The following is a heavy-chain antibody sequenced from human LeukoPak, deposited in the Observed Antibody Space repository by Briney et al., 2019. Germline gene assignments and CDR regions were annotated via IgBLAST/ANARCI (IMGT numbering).Heavy chain of an antibody. D-gene: IGHD2-15*01. CDR3: AKDTGGPVYCSGGSCYGGRFDY. CDR2: ISYDGSNK. CDR1: GFTFSSYG. Sequence: ERSLRLSCAASGFTFSSYGMHWVRQAPGKGLEWVAVISYDGSNKYYADSVKGRFTISRDNSKNTLYLQMNSLRAEDTAVYYCAKDTGGPVYCSGGSCYGGRFDYWGQGTLVTVSS. V-gene: IGHV3-30*18. J-gene: IGHJ4*02.